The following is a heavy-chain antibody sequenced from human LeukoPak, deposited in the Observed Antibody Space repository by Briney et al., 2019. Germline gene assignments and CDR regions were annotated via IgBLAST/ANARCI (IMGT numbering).Heavy chain of an antibody. CDR2: IYYSGST. J-gene: IGHJ5*02. D-gene: IGHD3-10*01. Sequence: PSETLSLTCTVSGGSISSYYWSWIRQPPGKGLEWIGYIYYSGSTNYNPSLKSRVTISVDTSKNQFSLKQSSVTAADTAVYYCARRMVRGVTRNYNWFDPWGQGTLVTVSS. CDR3: ARRMVRGVTRNYNWFDP. CDR1: GGSISSYY. V-gene: IGHV4-59*08.